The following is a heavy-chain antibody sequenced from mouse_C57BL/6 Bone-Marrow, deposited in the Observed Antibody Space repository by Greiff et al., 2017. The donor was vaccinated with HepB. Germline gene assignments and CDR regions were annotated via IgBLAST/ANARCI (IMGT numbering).Heavy chain of an antibody. CDR2: IYPGDGDT. CDR3: ARSTMTVDWFAY. D-gene: IGHD2-4*01. Sequence: VQLQQSGAELVKPGASVKISCKASGYAFSSYWMNWVKQRPGKGLEWIGQIYPGDGDTNYNGKFKGKATLTADKSSSTAYMQLSSLTSEDSAVYFCARSTMTVDWFAYWGQGTLVTVSA. V-gene: IGHV1-80*01. J-gene: IGHJ3*01. CDR1: GYAFSSYW.